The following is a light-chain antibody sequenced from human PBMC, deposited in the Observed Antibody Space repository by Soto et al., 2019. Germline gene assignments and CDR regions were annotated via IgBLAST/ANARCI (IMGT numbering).Light chain of an antibody. CDR3: QQYKNYSPWT. Sequence: DIQMTQSPSTLSASVGDRVTITCRASQSISTWLAWYQQTPGKAPKLLIYDASSLESGVPSRFSGSGSGTEFTLTISSLQPDDFATYYCQQYKNYSPWTFGQGTKVEIK. J-gene: IGKJ1*01. CDR2: DAS. V-gene: IGKV1-5*01. CDR1: QSISTW.